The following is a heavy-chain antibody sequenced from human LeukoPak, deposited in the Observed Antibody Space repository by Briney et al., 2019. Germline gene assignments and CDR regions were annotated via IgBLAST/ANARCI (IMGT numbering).Heavy chain of an antibody. D-gene: IGHD3-22*01. V-gene: IGHV3-30*04. Sequence: GGSLRLSCAASGFTFSSYAMHWVRQAPGKGLEWVAVISYDGSNKYYADSVKGRFTISRDNSKNTLYLQMNSLRAEDTAVYYCARAPYYYDSSGYYYFDYWGQGTLVTVSS. CDR3: ARAPYYYDSSGYYYFDY. CDR1: GFTFSSYA. CDR2: ISYDGSNK. J-gene: IGHJ4*02.